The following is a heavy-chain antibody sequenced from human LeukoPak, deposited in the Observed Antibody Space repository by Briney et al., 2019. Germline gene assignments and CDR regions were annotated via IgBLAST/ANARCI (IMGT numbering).Heavy chain of an antibody. D-gene: IGHD3-22*01. V-gene: IGHV4-34*01. J-gene: IGHJ4*02. CDR1: GGSFSGYY. Sequence: SETLSLTCAVYGGSFSGYYWSWIRQPPGKGLEGIGEINHSGSTNYNPSLKSRVTISVDTSKNQFSLKLSSVTAADTAVYYCARRRIVVVFNYWGQGTLVTVSS. CDR3: ARRRIVVVFNY. CDR2: INHSGST.